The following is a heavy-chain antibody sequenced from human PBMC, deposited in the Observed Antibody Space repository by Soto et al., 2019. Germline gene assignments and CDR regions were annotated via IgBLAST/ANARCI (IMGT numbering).Heavy chain of an antibody. V-gene: IGHV1-58*01. D-gene: IGHD6-13*01. CDR1: GFTFTSSA. J-gene: IGHJ6*02. Sequence: ASVKVSCKASGFTFTSSAVQWVRQARGQRLEWIGWIVVGSGNTNYAQKFQERVTITRDMSTSTAYMELSSLRSGDTAVYYCAADGAYSSYGMDVWGQGTTVTVSS. CDR2: IVVGSGNT. CDR3: AADGAYSSYGMDV.